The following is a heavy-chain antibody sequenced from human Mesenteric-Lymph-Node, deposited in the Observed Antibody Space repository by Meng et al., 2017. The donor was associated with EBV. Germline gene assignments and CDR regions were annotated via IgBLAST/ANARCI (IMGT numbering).Heavy chain of an antibody. D-gene: IGHD3-22*01. CDR3: ARTYYYDSSGYAPFDY. Sequence: PLQGSGPGLVKPSETLSLTCIVSGGSVSSSSYYWGWIRQPPGKGLEWIGSIYYSGSIYYNPSLKSRVTISVDTSKNQFSLKLSSVTAADTAVYYCARTYYYDSSGYAPFDYWGQGTLVTVSS. CDR1: GGSVSSSSYY. CDR2: IYYSGSI. V-gene: IGHV4-39*07. J-gene: IGHJ4*02.